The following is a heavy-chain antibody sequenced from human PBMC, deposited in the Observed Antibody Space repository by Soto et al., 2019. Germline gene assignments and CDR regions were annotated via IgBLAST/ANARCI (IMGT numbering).Heavy chain of an antibody. V-gene: IGHV6-1*01. CDR2: TYYRSKWYN. J-gene: IGHJ6*02. D-gene: IGHD2-2*02. CDR1: GDNVSSNSAA. CDR3: AREIPNHYCGTDV. Sequence: PSQTLSLTCAISGDNVSSNSAAWNWIRQSQSRGLEWLGRTYYRSKWYNDYAVSVKSRITINPDTSKNQFSLQLNSVTPEDTAVYYCAREIPNHYCGTDVWGQGTTVTVSS.